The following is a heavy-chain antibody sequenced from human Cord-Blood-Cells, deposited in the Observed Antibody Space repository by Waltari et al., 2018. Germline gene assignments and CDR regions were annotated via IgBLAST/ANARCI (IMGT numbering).Heavy chain of an antibody. V-gene: IGHV4-38-2*02. CDR1: GYSISSGYY. CDR3: ARGGPYSSSSFDY. J-gene: IGHJ4*02. D-gene: IGHD6-6*01. Sequence: QVQLQESGPGLVKPSETLSLTCTVSGYSISSGYYWDWIRQPPGKGLEWIGSIYHSGSTYYNPSLKSRVTISVDTSKNQFSLKLSSVTAADTAVYYCARGGPYSSSSFDYWGQGTLVTVSS. CDR2: IYHSGST.